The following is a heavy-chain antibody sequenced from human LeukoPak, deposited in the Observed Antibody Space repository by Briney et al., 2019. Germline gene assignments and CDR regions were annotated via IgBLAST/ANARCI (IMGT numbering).Heavy chain of an antibody. J-gene: IGHJ4*02. CDR2: ISSSSRTI. CDR1: GFSFSSYN. D-gene: IGHD1-26*01. V-gene: IGHV3-48*02. Sequence: HPGGSLRLSCAASGFSFSSYNMNWVRRAPGKGLEWVSYISSSSRTIYYADSVKGRFTISRDNAKNSLYLQMNSLRDEDTAVYYCAREWSNSGYVDYWGQGTLVTVSS. CDR3: AREWSNSGYVDY.